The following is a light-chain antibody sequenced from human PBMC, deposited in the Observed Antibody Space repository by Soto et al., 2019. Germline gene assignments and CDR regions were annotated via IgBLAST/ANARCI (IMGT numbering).Light chain of an antibody. V-gene: IGLV1-51*01. CDR3: ETWDNSLSAVV. CDR2: GDN. Sequence: QSVLTQPPSVSAAPGQKVTISCSGSSSNIGSDYVSWYQQLPGTAPKLLIYGDNKRPSGTPDRFSGSKSGTSATLGITGLQTGDEADYYCETWDNSLSAVVFGGGTKVTVL. J-gene: IGLJ2*01. CDR1: SSNIGSDY.